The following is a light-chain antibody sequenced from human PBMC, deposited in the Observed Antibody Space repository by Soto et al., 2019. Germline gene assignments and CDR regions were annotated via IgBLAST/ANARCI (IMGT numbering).Light chain of an antibody. CDR1: QDLAMF. V-gene: IGKV3-11*01. CDR3: QHRRNSVYT. J-gene: IGKJ2*01. CDR2: DAY. Sequence: EIVLIQSPATLSLSPGDRATLSCRASQDLAMFLAWYQQKPGQPPRLLIHDAYNRAAGITARFSGSGSGTDFTLTVSALEPEDFAIYYGQHRRNSVYTFGQGTRLEI.